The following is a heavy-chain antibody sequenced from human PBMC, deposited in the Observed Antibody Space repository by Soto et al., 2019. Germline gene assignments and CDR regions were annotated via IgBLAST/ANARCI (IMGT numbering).Heavy chain of an antibody. D-gene: IGHD2-15*01. V-gene: IGHV3-9*01. CDR2: INWNSDKV. CDR1: GFNLANYA. CDR3: AKDKGCTPYYFDT. J-gene: IGHJ4*01. Sequence: EVQLVESGGGLVQPGRSLRLSCEVSGFNLANYAMHWVRQAPGKGLEWVAGINWNSDKVGYAASVKGRFTISRDNAKSSVYLEMNVLTTDDTARYYCAKDKGCTPYYFDTWGHGILVTVSS.